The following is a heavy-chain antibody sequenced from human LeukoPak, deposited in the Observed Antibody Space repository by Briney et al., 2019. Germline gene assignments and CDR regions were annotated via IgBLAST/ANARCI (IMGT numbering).Heavy chain of an antibody. J-gene: IGHJ5*02. Sequence: ASVKVSCKASGYTFTSYYMHWVRQAPGQGLEWMGIINPSGGSTSYAQKFQGRVTMTRDTSTSTVYMELSSLRSEDTAVYYCARGYVEVGSVSNGFDPWGQGTLVTVSS. CDR3: ARGYVEVGSVSNGFDP. CDR1: GYTFTSYY. D-gene: IGHD1-26*01. V-gene: IGHV1-46*01. CDR2: INPSGGST.